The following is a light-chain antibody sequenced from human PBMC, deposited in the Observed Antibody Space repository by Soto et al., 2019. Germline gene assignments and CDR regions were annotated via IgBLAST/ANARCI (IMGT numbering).Light chain of an antibody. CDR3: NSYTGSGIV. V-gene: IGLV2-14*01. CDR1: SSDVGGYNY. Sequence: QSALTQPASVSGSPGQSITISCTGTSSDVGGYNYVSWYQHHPGKAPKLMIYEVSNRPSGVSYRLSGSKSGNTASLTISGLQAEDEDDYYCNSYTGSGIVFGTGTKVTVL. CDR2: EVS. J-gene: IGLJ1*01.